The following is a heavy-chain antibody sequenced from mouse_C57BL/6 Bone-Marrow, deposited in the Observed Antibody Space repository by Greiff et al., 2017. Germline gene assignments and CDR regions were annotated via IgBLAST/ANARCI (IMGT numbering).Heavy chain of an antibody. J-gene: IGHJ3*01. CDR1: GFTFSSYG. CDR3: ARGPTVGKAY. CDR2: ISSGGSYT. D-gene: IGHD1-1*01. V-gene: IGHV5-6*02. Sequence: DVMLVESGGDLVKPGGSLKLSCAASGFTFSSYGMSWVRQTPDKRLEWVGTISSGGSYTYYPDIVKGRFTISRDNAKHPLSLQMSSLQSEDTAMYYCARGPTVGKAYWGRGPLVSVSA.